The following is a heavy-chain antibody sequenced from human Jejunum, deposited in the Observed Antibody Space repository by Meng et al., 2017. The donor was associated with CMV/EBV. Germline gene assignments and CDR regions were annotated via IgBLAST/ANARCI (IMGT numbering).Heavy chain of an antibody. V-gene: IGHV5-51*01. CDR3: VRRAGSLYYFDF. J-gene: IGHJ4*02. CDR1: GYAFSGSW. Sequence: GAGYAFSGSWIGWVRQMPGKGLEWMGIIYPDDSDSRYNPSFQGQVTISADKSITTAYLQWSSLKASDTGMYYCVRRAGSLYYFDFWGPGTLVTVSS. D-gene: IGHD3-10*01. CDR2: IYPDDSDS.